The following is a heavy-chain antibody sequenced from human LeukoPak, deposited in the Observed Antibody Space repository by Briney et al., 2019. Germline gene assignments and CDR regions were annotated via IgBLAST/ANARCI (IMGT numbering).Heavy chain of an antibody. CDR3: AKAAYGDYVNWFDP. CDR2: IRNDGSTK. J-gene: IGHJ5*02. V-gene: IGHV3-30*02. Sequence: GGSLRLSCAASGFTFSNYGMHWVRQAPGKGLEWVAFIRNDGSTKFYADSVKGRFTISRDNSKNTLYLQMNSLRAEDTALYYCAKAAYGDYVNWFDPWGQGTLVTVSS. CDR1: GFTFSNYG. D-gene: IGHD4-17*01.